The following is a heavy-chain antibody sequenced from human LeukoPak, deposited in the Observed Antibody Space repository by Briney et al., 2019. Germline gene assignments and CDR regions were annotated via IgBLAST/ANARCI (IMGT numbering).Heavy chain of an antibody. CDR2: IDHSGST. Sequence: PSETLSLTCTVSGYSISSGYYWGWIRQPPGKGLEWTGSIDHSGSTYYNPSLKSRITISVDASKNQFSLKLSSVTAADTAVYYCARGGVYCGGDCYNNDTFDIWGQGTMVTVSS. J-gene: IGHJ3*02. CDR3: ARGGVYCGGDCYNNDTFDI. D-gene: IGHD2-21*02. V-gene: IGHV4-38-2*02. CDR1: GYSISSGYY.